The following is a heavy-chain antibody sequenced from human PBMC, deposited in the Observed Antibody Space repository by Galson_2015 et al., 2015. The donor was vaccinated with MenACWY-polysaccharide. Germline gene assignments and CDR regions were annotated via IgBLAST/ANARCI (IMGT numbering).Heavy chain of an antibody. D-gene: IGHD3-16*01. CDR1: ELTFSSSD. J-gene: IGHJ4*02. CDR3: ARGLRGGLDS. CDR2: VSNDGSNK. V-gene: IGHV3-30*03. Sequence: YLRLSCAASELTFSSSDMHWVRQAPGKGLEWVESVSNDGSNKYYADSVKGRFTISRDNSKNTLCLQMNSLRAEDTALYYCARGLRGGLDSWGQGTLVTVSS.